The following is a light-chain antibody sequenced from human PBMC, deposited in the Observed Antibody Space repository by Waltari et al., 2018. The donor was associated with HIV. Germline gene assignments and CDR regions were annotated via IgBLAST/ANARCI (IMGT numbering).Light chain of an antibody. CDR3: SSYTSSSTVV. CDR1: SSDVGGYNY. J-gene: IGLJ2*01. Sequence: QSALTQPASVSGSPGQSITISCTGTSSDVGGYNYVYWYQQHPGKAPKLMTYEVSNRPSGVSNRFSGSKSGNTASLTISGRQAEDEADYYCSSYTSSSTVVFGGGTKLTVL. CDR2: EVS. V-gene: IGLV2-14*01.